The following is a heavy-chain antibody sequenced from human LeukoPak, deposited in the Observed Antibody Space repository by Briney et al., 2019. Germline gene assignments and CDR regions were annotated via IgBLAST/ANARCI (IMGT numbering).Heavy chain of an antibody. D-gene: IGHD3-3*01. V-gene: IGHV1-24*01. Sequence: GASVKVSCKVSGYTPTELSMHWVRQAHGKGLEWMGGFDPEDGETIYAQKFQGRVIMTEDTSTDTAYMELSSLRSEDTAVYYCATVYITIFGVVIIRYFDYWGQGTLVTVSS. CDR1: GYTPTELS. J-gene: IGHJ4*02. CDR2: FDPEDGET. CDR3: ATVYITIFGVVIIRYFDY.